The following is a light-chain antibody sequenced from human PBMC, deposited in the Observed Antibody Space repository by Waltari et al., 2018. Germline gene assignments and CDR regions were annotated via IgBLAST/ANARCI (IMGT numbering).Light chain of an antibody. CDR1: QSITTS. Sequence: DIQMTQSPSTLSASVVYTVIISFRASQSITTSLAWYQQKPGKAPDVLIYGASNLESGVPSRFSGSGSGTEFTLTISSLQPDDFATYYCQQYKSYKTFGQGTRVEIK. CDR2: GAS. V-gene: IGKV1-5*03. CDR3: QQYKSYKT. J-gene: IGKJ1*01.